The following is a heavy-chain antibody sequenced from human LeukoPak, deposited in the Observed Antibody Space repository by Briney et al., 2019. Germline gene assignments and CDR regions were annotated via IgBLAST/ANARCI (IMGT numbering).Heavy chain of an antibody. CDR1: RGSVSSTAYY. D-gene: IGHD5-12*01. J-gene: IGHJ5*02. CDR2: IYYSGNA. CDR3: GRQGYASNCLDP. V-gene: IGHV4-39*01. Sequence: PSETLSLTCTVSRGSVSSTAYYWGCIRQPPGKGLEWIGSIYYSGNAWYNPSLKSRVTISVDTSRNQFSLNLRSVTAADTALYFCGRQGYASNCLDPWGQGTLVTVSS.